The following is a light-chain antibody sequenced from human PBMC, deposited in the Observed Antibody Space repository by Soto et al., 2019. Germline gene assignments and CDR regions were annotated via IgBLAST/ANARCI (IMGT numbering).Light chain of an antibody. Sequence: QSALTQPASVSGSPGQSITISCTGTSSDIGGYNYVSWYQQLPGKAPKLMIYEVSNRPSGVSNRFSGSKSGNTASLTISGLQAEDEADYFCCSYAGTNTYVFGTVTKVTVL. CDR2: EVS. J-gene: IGLJ1*01. V-gene: IGLV2-14*01. CDR3: CSYAGTNTYV. CDR1: SSDIGGYNY.